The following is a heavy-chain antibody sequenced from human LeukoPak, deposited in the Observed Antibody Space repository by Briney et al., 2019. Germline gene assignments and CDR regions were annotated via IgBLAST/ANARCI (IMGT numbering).Heavy chain of an antibody. V-gene: IGHV3-48*01. CDR1: GFTFSTYS. J-gene: IGHJ4*02. D-gene: IGHD2-2*01. CDR3: ARVRASYYFDY. CDR2: ISISSNTI. Sequence: GGSLRLSCAASGFTFSTYSMNWVRQAPGKGLEWVSYISISSNTIYYADSAKGRFTISRDNAKNSLYLQMNSLRAEDTAVYYCARVRASYYFDYWGQGTLVTVSS.